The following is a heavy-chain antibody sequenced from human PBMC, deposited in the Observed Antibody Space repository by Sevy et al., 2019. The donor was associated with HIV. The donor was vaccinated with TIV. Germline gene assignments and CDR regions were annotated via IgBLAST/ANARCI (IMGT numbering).Heavy chain of an antibody. CDR1: GFTFSSYW. CDR2: IKQDGSEK. V-gene: IGHV3-7*01. CDR3: AREPIMITFGGVIVYFDY. Sequence: GGSLRLSCAASGFTFSSYWMSWVRQAPGKGLEWVANIKQDGSEKYYVDSVKGRFTISRENAKNSLYLQMNSLRAEDTAVYYCAREPIMITFGGVIVYFDYWGQGTLVTVSS. J-gene: IGHJ4*02. D-gene: IGHD3-16*02.